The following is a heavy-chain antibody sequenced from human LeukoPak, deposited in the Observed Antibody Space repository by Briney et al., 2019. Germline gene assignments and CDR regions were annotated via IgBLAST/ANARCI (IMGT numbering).Heavy chain of an antibody. CDR3: ARDMSHKLNSGWYFPESPYYYGMDV. CDR1: GGTFSSYA. V-gene: IGHV1-69*04. J-gene: IGHJ6*02. CDR2: IIPILGIA. Sequence: ASVKVSCKASGGTFSSYAISWVRQAPGQGLEWMGRIIPILGIANYAQKFQGRVTITADKSTSTAYMELSSLRSEDTAVYYCARDMSHKLNSGWYFPESPYYYGMDVWGQGTTVTVSS. D-gene: IGHD6-19*01.